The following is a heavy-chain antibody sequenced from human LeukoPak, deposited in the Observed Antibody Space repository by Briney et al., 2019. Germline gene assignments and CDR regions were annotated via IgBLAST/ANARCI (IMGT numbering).Heavy chain of an antibody. CDR2: IKEDGIEK. Sequence: GGSLRVSCEASGFTFGKFVVTWVRQAPGKGLEWVASIKEDGIEKFYVDSVKGRFTISKDDAKNSLYLQMNSLRVEDTAVYYCARDDGDLWGQGIQVTVSS. CDR1: GFTFGKFV. CDR3: ARDDGDL. J-gene: IGHJ4*02. V-gene: IGHV3-7*01.